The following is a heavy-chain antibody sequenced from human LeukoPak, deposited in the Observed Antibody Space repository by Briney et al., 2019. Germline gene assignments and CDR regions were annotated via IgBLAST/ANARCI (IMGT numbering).Heavy chain of an antibody. CDR1: GGSVTFSSYY. D-gene: IGHD4-17*01. J-gene: IGHJ3*02. V-gene: IGHV4-39*01. Sequence: SETLSLTCIVSGGSVTFSSYYWGWIRQPPGKGLEWIGSIDYSGSTYYNPSLKSRLTISVETTKIQFSLRLTSVTAADTAVYYCARVDYGDYAEAFDIWGQGTMVTVSS. CDR2: IDYSGST. CDR3: ARVDYGDYAEAFDI.